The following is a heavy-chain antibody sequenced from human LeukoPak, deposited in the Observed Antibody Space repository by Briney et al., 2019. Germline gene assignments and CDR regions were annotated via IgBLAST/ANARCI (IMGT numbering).Heavy chain of an antibody. D-gene: IGHD3-9*01. CDR1: GFTFSSYA. J-gene: IGHJ5*02. CDR2: ISGSGGST. Sequence: PGGSLRLSCAASGFTFSSYAMSWVRQAPGKGLEWVSAISGSGGSTYYADSVKGRFTISRDNSKNTLYLQMNSLRAEDTAVYYCAKNWNYDILTGYSTNWFDPWGQGTLVTVSS. CDR3: AKNWNYDILTGYSTNWFDP. V-gene: IGHV3-23*01.